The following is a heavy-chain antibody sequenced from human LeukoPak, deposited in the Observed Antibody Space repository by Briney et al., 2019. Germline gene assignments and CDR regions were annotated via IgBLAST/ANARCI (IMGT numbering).Heavy chain of an antibody. CDR2: IYTSGST. CDR1: GGSISSGSYY. Sequence: SQTLSLTCTVSGGSISSGSYYWSWIRQPAGKGLEWIGRIYTSGSTNYNPSLKSRVTISVDTSKNQFSLKLSSVTAADTAVYYCARRSYGSGTPIWGQGTMVTVSS. D-gene: IGHD3-10*01. V-gene: IGHV4-61*02. J-gene: IGHJ3*02. CDR3: ARRSYGSGTPI.